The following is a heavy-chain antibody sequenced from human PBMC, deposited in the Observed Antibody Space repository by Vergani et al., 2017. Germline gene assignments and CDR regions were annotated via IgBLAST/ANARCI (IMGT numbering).Heavy chain of an antibody. CDR1: GDSIISRSYY. CDR3: AMGKYYSDITSHFRGRYFDV. CDR2: IYNSGNG. V-gene: IGHV4-39*01. J-gene: IGHJ2*01. Sequence: QMQLQESGPGLVKASETLSLTCTVSGDSIISRSYYWGWIRQPPGKGLEWIGSIYNSGNGDSSSSLKSRVTISADTSKYLFSLRLTSGTAADTAVYYCAMGKYYSDITSHFRGRYFDVSGRGALVTVPS. D-gene: IGHD3-16*01.